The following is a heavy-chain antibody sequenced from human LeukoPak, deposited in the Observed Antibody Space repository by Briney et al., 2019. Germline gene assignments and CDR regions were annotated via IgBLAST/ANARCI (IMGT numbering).Heavy chain of an antibody. CDR1: GSTFSRYW. CDR2: IEQSGNEK. V-gene: IGHV3-7*01. CDR3: ARRGYSYAFDN. J-gene: IGHJ4*02. D-gene: IGHD5-12*01. Sequence: GGSLRLSCAASGSTFSRYWMSWVRQAPGKGLEWVANIEQSGNEKYYVDSVKGRFTISRDNIKNSLYLQMNSLGAEDTAVYYCARRGYSYAFDNWGQGTLVTVSS.